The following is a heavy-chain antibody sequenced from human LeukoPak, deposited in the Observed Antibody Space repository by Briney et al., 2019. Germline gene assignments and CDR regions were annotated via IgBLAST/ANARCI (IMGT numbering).Heavy chain of an antibody. Sequence: SETLSLTCTVSGGSLSSYYWTWIRQPAGKGLGWIGRIYPSGSTNYNPSLKSRVTMSVDTSKNQFSLKLNSVTAADTAAYYCARENSGSYRQFDYWGQGTLVTVSS. CDR2: IYPSGST. J-gene: IGHJ4*02. D-gene: IGHD1-26*01. CDR1: GGSLSSYY. CDR3: ARENSGSYRQFDY. V-gene: IGHV4-4*07.